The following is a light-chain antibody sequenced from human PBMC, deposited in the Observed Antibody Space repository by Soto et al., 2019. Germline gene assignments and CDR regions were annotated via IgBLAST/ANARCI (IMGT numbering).Light chain of an antibody. CDR3: QQYSSSWT. V-gene: IGKV3-20*01. CDR2: GAS. CDR1: QSVRSS. Sequence: DIVMTQSPGTLSVSPGERATLFCRASQSVRSSLAWYQQKPGQAPILLIYGASSRATATPDRFRGSGSGTDFTLTISRLEPEDFAVYYCQQYSSSWTFGQGTRLEIK. J-gene: IGKJ5*01.